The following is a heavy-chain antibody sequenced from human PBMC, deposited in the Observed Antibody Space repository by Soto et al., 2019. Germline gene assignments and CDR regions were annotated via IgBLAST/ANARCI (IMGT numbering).Heavy chain of an antibody. CDR3: AEYLMTDGDYQNFDY. CDR1: GDSVSSNSAA. Sequence: SQTLSLTCAISGDSVSSNSAAWNWIRQSPSRGLEWLGRTYYRSKWYNDYAVSVKSRITINPDTSKNQFSLQLNSVTPEATAVYYCAEYLMTDGDYQNFDYWGQGTLVTVSS. V-gene: IGHV6-1*01. D-gene: IGHD4-17*01. CDR2: TYYRSKWYN. J-gene: IGHJ4*02.